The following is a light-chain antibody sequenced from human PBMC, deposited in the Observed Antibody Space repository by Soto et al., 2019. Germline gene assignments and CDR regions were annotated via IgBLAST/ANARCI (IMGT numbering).Light chain of an antibody. Sequence: EIVLTQSPATLSVSPRERATLSCRASQSVGSLLAWYQQKPGQAPRLLIYRASSRATGISGSFSGSGSGTEFTLTITSLQSEDFAVYYCQQYNKWPITFGQGTRLEIK. CDR2: RAS. V-gene: IGKV3-15*01. CDR1: QSVGSL. J-gene: IGKJ5*01. CDR3: QQYNKWPIT.